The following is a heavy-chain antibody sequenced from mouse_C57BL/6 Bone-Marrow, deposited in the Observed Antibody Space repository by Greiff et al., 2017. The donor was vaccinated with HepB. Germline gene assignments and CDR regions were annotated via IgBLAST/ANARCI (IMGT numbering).Heavy chain of an antibody. CDR3: ARDYGSSYRDYYFDY. J-gene: IGHJ2*01. V-gene: IGHV1-64*01. Sequence: QVQLQQSGAELVKPGASVKLSCKASGYTFTSYWMHWVKQRPGQGLEWIGMIHPNSGSTNYNEKFKSKATLTVDKSSSTAYMQLSSLTSEDSAVYYCARDYGSSYRDYYFDYWGQGTTLTVSS. CDR1: GYTFTSYW. D-gene: IGHD1-1*01. CDR2: IHPNSGST.